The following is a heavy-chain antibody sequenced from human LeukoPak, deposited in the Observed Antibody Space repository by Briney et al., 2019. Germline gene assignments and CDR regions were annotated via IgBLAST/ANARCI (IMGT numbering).Heavy chain of an antibody. D-gene: IGHD4/OR15-4a*01. J-gene: IGHJ6*02. Sequence: PGGFLRLSCAASGLTFSSYWMTWVRQAPGKGLEWVANINKDGSEKYYVDSVKGRFTISRDNAKNSLYLQMNSLRAEDTAVYYCASFCANCYYGMDVWGQGTTVTVSS. CDR3: ASFCANCYYGMDV. V-gene: IGHV3-7*02. CDR1: GLTFSSYW. CDR2: INKDGSEK.